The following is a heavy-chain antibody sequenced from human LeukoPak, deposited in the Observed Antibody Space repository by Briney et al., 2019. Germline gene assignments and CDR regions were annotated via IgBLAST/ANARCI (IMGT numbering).Heavy chain of an antibody. CDR2: ISTSSSYT. Sequence: GGSLRLSCAASGFTFSSYSMNWVRQAPGKGLEWVSSISTSSSYTYYADSVKGRFTISRDNAKNSLYLQMNSLRAEDTAVYYCARVSAAGYSSYYYYGMDVWGQGTTVTVSS. V-gene: IGHV3-21*01. J-gene: IGHJ6*02. CDR1: GFTFSSYS. CDR3: ARVSAAGYSSYYYYGMDV. D-gene: IGHD6-13*01.